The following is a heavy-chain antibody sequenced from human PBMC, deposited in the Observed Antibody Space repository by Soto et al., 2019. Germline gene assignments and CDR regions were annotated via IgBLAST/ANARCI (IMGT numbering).Heavy chain of an antibody. CDR1: GGSISSSSYY. J-gene: IGHJ4*02. D-gene: IGHD2-15*01. Sequence: SETLSLTCTVSGGSISSSSYYWGWIRQPPGKGLEWIGSIYYSGSTYYNPSLKSRVTISVDTSKNQFSLKLSSVTAADTAVYYCARQLARYCSGGSCLDYWGQGTLVTVSS. CDR3: ARQLARYCSGGSCLDY. V-gene: IGHV4-39*01. CDR2: IYYSGST.